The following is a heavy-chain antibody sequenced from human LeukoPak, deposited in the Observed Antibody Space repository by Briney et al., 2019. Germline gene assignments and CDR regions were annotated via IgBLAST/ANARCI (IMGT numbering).Heavy chain of an antibody. J-gene: IGHJ4*02. CDR3: ARLFHPALSGNYPFDY. D-gene: IGHD1-26*01. V-gene: IGHV4-59*01. CDR2: IYYSGST. Sequence: SETLSLTCTVSGGSINSYYWSWIRQPPGKGLEWFAYIYYSGSTSYNPSLKSRVTISVDTSKNQFSLKLNSVTAADTAMYYCARLFHPALSGNYPFDYWGQGTLVTVSS. CDR1: GGSINSYY.